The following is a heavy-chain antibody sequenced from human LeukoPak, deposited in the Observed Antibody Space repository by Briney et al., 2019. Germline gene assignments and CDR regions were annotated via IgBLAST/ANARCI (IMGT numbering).Heavy chain of an antibody. J-gene: IGHJ3*02. V-gene: IGHV3-21*01. Sequence: GGSLRLSCAASGFTFSSYSMNWVRQAPGKGLEWVSSISSSSSYIYYADSVKGRFTISRDNAKNSLYLQMNSLRAEDTAVYYCASQAPHDAFDIWGQGTMVTVSS. CDR3: ASQAPHDAFDI. CDR1: GFTFSSYS. CDR2: ISSSSSYI.